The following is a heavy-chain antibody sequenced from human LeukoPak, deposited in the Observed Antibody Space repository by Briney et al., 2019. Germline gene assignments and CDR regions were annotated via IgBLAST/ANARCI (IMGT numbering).Heavy chain of an antibody. D-gene: IGHD2-2*01. V-gene: IGHV3-66*02. J-gene: IGHJ4*02. Sequence: PGGSLRLSCAASGFTVSSNYMSWVRQAPGKGLEWVSVIYSGGSTYYADSVKGRFTISRDNSKNTLYLQMNSLRAEDTAVYYCARLNLGYCSSTSCHNHLLYFDYWGQGTLVTVSS. CDR3: ARLNLGYCSSTSCHNHLLYFDY. CDR2: IYSGGST. CDR1: GFTVSSNY.